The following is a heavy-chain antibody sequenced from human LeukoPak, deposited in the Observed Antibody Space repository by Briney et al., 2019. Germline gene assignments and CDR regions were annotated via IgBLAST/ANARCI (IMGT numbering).Heavy chain of an antibody. Sequence: GGSLRLSCAASGFTFDDYAMHWVRQAPGKGLEWVSGISWNSGSIGYADSVKGRFTISRDNAKNSLYLQMNSLRAEDTALYYCAKERVYGYYMDVWGQGTLVTVSS. CDR2: ISWNSGSI. J-gene: IGHJ1*01. D-gene: IGHD5-18*01. CDR1: GFTFDDYA. V-gene: IGHV3-9*01. CDR3: AKERVYGYYMDV.